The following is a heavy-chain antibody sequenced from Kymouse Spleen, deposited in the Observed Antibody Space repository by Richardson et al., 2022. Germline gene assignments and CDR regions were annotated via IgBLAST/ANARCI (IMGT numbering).Heavy chain of an antibody. CDR3: ARRTRFLEWFPGAFDI. J-gene: IGHJ3*02. V-gene: IGHV4-34*01. D-gene: IGHD3-3*01. CDR1: GGSFSGYY. CDR2: INHSGST. Sequence: QVQLQQWGAGLLKPSETLSLTCAVYGGSFSGYYWSWIRQPPGKGLEWIGEINHSGSTNYNPSLKSRVTISVDTSKNQFSLKLSSVTAADTAVYYCARRTRFLEWFPGAFDIWGQGTMVTVSS.